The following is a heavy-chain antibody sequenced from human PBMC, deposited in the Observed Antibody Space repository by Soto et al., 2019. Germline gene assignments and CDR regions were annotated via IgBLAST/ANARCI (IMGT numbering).Heavy chain of an antibody. CDR2: ISYDGSNK. V-gene: IGHV3-30*03. D-gene: IGHD6-19*01. J-gene: IGHJ6*02. Sequence: GGTLRLSCAASGYTFSSYGMHWVRQAPGKXLEWVAVISYDGSNKYYADSVKGRFTISRDNSKNTLYLQMNSLRAEDTAVYYCSPDLSLSGWYVGDYYYYYSMYVWGQGPSVT. CDR1: GYTFSSYG. CDR3: SPDLSLSGWYVGDYYYYYSMYV.